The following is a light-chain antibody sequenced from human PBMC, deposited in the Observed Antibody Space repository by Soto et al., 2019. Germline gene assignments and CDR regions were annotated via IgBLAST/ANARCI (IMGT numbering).Light chain of an antibody. Sequence: EIVLTQSPGTLSLSPGERATLSCRASQSVTSNYLAWHQQKPGQAPRLLIYDASTRATGIPDRFSGSGSGTDFTLTISRLEPEDVAVYYCQQYDSSPFTFGPGTKVDIK. CDR2: DAS. J-gene: IGKJ3*01. V-gene: IGKV3-20*01. CDR3: QQYDSSPFT. CDR1: QSVTSNY.